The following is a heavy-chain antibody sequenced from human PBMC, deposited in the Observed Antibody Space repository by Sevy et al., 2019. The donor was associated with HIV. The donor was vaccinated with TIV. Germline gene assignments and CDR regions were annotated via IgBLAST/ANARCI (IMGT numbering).Heavy chain of an antibody. CDR1: GFTFSAYS. V-gene: IGHV3-48*01. D-gene: IGHD2-21*01. Sequence: GGSLRLSCAASGFTFSAYSMNWVRQAPGKGLEWVSYISSSSGTIYYADSVKGQFTISRDNAKSSLYLQMNGLRAEDTAGYCGARAGGDCYSKNECWFVSWGQGTLVTVSS. CDR3: ARAGGDCYSKNECWFVS. J-gene: IGHJ5*01. CDR2: ISSSSGTI.